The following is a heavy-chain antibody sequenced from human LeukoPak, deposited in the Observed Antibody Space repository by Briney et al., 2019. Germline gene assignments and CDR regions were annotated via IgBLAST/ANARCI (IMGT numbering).Heavy chain of an antibody. CDR1: GFTFSSYG. V-gene: IGHV3-30*02. CDR2: IRYDGSNQ. Sequence: PGGSLRLSCTASGFTFSSYGIHWVRQAPGKGLEWVAFIRYDGSNQFYADSVKGRFTTSRDNSKNTLYLQMNSLRAEDTAVYYCAKDIGRTTDYYYYLDVWGKGTTVTVSS. J-gene: IGHJ6*03. CDR3: AKDIGRTTDYYYYLDV. D-gene: IGHD4-17*01.